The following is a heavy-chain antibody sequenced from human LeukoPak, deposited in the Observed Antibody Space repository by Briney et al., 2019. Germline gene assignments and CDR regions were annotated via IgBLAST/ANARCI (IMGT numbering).Heavy chain of an antibody. Sequence: PSETLSLTCAVYGGSFSGYHWSWIRQPPGKGLEWIGEINHSGSTNYNPSLKSRVTISVDTSENQFSLKLSSVTAADTAVYYCAREIWGYYYYYMDVWGKGTTVTVSS. CDR1: GGSFSGYH. CDR3: AREIWGYYYYYMDV. CDR2: INHSGST. D-gene: IGHD3-16*01. V-gene: IGHV4-34*01. J-gene: IGHJ6*03.